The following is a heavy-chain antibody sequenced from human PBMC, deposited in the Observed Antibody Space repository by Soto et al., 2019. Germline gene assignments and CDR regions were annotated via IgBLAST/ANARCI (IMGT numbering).Heavy chain of an antibody. CDR1: GYTFTSYA. V-gene: IGHV1-3*01. Sequence: ASVKVSCKASGYTFTSYAMHWVRQAPGERLEWMGWINAGNGNTKYSQKFQGRVTITRDTSASTAYMELSSLRSEDTAVYYCGAAAGTFGGSSLDVRGQGTLVTVSS. J-gene: IGHJ4*02. D-gene: IGHD6-13*01. CDR2: INAGNGNT. CDR3: GAAAGTFGGSSLDV.